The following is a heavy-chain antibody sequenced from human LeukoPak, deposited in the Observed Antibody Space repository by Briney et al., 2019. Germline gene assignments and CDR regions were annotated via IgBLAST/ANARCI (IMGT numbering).Heavy chain of an antibody. D-gene: IGHD3-10*01. Sequence: GRSLRLSCAASGFTFSSYAMHWVRQAPGKGLEWVAVISYDGSNKYYADSVKGRLTISRDNSKNTLYLQMNSLRAEDTAVYYCARANMVRGAFDIWGQGTMVTVSS. V-gene: IGHV3-30*04. CDR2: ISYDGSNK. CDR1: GFTFSSYA. J-gene: IGHJ3*02. CDR3: ARANMVRGAFDI.